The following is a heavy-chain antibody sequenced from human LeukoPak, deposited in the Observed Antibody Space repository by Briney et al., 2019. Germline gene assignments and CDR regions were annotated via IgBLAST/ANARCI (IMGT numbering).Heavy chain of an antibody. Sequence: GGSLRLSCAASGFRFSTYAMSWVRQAPGKGLEWVSIISNSGDGTYYADSVKGRFTISRDNSQNTLYLQMSSLRDEDTAVYYCAKGLSLAIPATGAFDYWGQGTLVTVSS. J-gene: IGHJ4*02. V-gene: IGHV3-23*01. CDR2: ISNSGDGT. CDR1: GFRFSTYA. CDR3: AKGLSLAIPATGAFDY. D-gene: IGHD2-21*01.